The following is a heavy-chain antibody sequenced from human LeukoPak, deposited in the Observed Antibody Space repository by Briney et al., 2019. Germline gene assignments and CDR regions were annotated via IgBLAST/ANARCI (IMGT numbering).Heavy chain of an antibody. D-gene: IGHD3-10*01. Sequence: SVKLSCKASGGTFSSYAISWVRQAPGQGLEWMGGIIPIFGTANYAQKFQGRVTITADESTSTDYMELSSLRSEDTAVYYCARGVTMVRGVIINWFDTWGQGTLVTVSS. CDR2: IIPIFGTA. V-gene: IGHV1-69*13. CDR3: ARGVTMVRGVIINWFDT. J-gene: IGHJ5*02. CDR1: GGTFSSYA.